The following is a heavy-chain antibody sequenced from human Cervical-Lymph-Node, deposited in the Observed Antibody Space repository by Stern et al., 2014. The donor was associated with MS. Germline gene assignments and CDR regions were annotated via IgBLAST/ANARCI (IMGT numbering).Heavy chain of an antibody. D-gene: IGHD2-21*02. V-gene: IGHV3-30-3*01. Sequence: VQLVESGGGVVQPGRSLRLSCAASGFTFSAYAMHWVRQAPGEGLEWVSVISYDGANKYYADSVKGRFTISRDNSKNTLYLRMNSLRLDDTAVYYCARQMTHGPCDLWGRGTLVTVSS. CDR1: GFTFSAYA. J-gene: IGHJ2*01. CDR2: ISYDGANK. CDR3: ARQMTHGPCDL.